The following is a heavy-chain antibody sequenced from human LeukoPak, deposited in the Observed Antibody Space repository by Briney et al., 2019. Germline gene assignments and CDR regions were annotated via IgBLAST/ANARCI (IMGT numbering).Heavy chain of an antibody. J-gene: IGHJ5*02. CDR3: ARSRRQVGSTSCYHP. CDR2: LVPIFGTA. Sequence: SVKVSCKASGGTFSSYAISWVRQAPGQGLEWMGGLVPIFGTANYAQKFQGRVTITADESTSTAYMELSSLRSEDTAVYYCARSRRQVGSTSCYHPWGQGTLVTVSS. D-gene: IGHD2-2*01. CDR1: GGTFSSYA. V-gene: IGHV1-69*13.